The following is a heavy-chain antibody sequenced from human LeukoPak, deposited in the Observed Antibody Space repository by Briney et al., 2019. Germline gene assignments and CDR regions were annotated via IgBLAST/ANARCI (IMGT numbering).Heavy chain of an antibody. Sequence: ASVKVSCKASGYTFTGYYMHWVRQAPGQGREWMGWINPNSGGTNYAQKFQGRVTMTRDTSISTAYMELSRLRSDDTAVYYCAREGEIGFCFDYWGQGTLVTISS. CDR1: GYTFTGYY. J-gene: IGHJ4*02. CDR2: INPNSGGT. V-gene: IGHV1-2*02. D-gene: IGHD2-2*03. CDR3: AREGEIGFCFDY.